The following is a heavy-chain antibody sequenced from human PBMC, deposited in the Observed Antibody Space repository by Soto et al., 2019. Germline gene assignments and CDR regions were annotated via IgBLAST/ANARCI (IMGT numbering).Heavy chain of an antibody. CDR1: GGSISNRYYY. Sequence: SETLSLTCTVSGGSISNRYYYWGWVRQPPGKGLEWIGGIYYNGNILYNPSLKSRVTLSLDTSKNQFYLNLRSVTATDTAVYYCARMFTSNTCPDFFDNWGQGTLVTVYS. D-gene: IGHD2-2*01. CDR2: IYYNGNI. CDR3: ARMFTSNTCPDFFDN. J-gene: IGHJ4*02. V-gene: IGHV4-39*01.